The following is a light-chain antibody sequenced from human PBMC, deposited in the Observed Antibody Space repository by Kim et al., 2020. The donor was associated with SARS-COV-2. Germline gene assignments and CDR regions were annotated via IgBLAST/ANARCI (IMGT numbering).Light chain of an antibody. Sequence: GQSVTLSCTGPSSDIGAYAYVSWFQQHPGKAPKLMIYEVNRRPSGVPDRFSGSKSGNTASLTVSGLRAEDEADYYCTSYAGSNIWVFGGGTKLTVL. CDR3: TSYAGSNIWV. CDR1: SSDIGAYAY. V-gene: IGLV2-8*01. CDR2: EVN. J-gene: IGLJ3*02.